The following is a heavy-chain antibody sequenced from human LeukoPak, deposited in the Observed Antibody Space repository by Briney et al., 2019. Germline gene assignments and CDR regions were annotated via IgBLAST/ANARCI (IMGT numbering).Heavy chain of an antibody. CDR3: AKDHSADGWPTFEY. CDR1: GFTVSGNY. J-gene: IGHJ4*02. V-gene: IGHV3-53*01. Sequence: GGSLRLSCATSGFTVSGNYMSWVRLAPGKGLEWVSLISAANIAYYADSVRGRFTISRDSSQNELYLQMNSLRADDSAIYYCAKDHSADGWPTFEYWGRGTLVTVSS. D-gene: IGHD5-24*01. CDR2: ISAANIA.